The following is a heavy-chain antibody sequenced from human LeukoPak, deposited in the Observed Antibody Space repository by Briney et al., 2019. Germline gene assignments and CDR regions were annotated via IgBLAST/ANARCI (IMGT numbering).Heavy chain of an antibody. Sequence: GESLKISCKGSGYSFTSYWIGWVRQMPGKGLEWMGIIYPGDSDTRYSPSFQGQVTISADKSISTAYLQWSSLKASDTAMYYCARWAGSYGHTYYFDYWGQGSLVTVSS. V-gene: IGHV5-51*01. D-gene: IGHD5-18*01. CDR3: ARWAGSYGHTYYFDY. CDR2: IYPGDSDT. J-gene: IGHJ4*02. CDR1: GYSFTSYW.